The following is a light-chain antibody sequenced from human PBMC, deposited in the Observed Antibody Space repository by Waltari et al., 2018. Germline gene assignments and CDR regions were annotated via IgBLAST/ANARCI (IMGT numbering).Light chain of an antibody. CDR1: QSVSSN. Sequence: EIVMTQSPATLSVSPGERATLSCRASQSVSSNLAWYQQKPGQAPRLLIYDASTRATGIPARFSGSGSGTEFTLTISSLQSEDFAVYSCQQYNDWPRGTFGQGTKVEIK. J-gene: IGKJ1*01. V-gene: IGKV3-15*01. CDR3: QQYNDWPRGT. CDR2: DAS.